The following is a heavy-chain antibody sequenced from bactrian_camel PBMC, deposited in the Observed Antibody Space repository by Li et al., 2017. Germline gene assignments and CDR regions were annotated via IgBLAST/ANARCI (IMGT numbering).Heavy chain of an antibody. CDR1: GDTFSASC. J-gene: IGHJ4*01. Sequence: HVQLVESGGTLVQPGGSLRLSCSASGDTFSASCMGWFRQVSGTEREGVAVIHNRGGSTYAADSVKGRFTISQDVAKNTLYLEMISLKYEDTAMYYCAATLTYGGSWYEGSGWWHWGQGTQVTVS. CDR3: AATLTYGGSWYEGSGWWH. CDR2: IHNRGGST. D-gene: IGHD6*01. V-gene: IGHV3S54*01.